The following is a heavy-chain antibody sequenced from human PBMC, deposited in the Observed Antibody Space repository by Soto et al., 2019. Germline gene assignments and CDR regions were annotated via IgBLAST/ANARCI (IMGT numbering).Heavy chain of an antibody. CDR2: ISSSGSTI. Sequence: GGSLRLSCAASGFTFSDYYMSWIRQAPGKGLEWVSYISSSGSTIYYADSVKGRFTISRDNAKNSLYLQMNSLRAEDTAVYYCARNRFSLGYCSGGSCCDHDALDIWGQGTMVTVSS. CDR3: ARNRFSLGYCSGGSCCDHDALDI. J-gene: IGHJ3*02. D-gene: IGHD2-15*01. CDR1: GFTFSDYY. V-gene: IGHV3-11*01.